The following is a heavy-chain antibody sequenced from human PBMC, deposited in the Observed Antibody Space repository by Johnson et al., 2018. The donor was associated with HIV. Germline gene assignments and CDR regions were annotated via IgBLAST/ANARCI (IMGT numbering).Heavy chain of an antibody. CDR1: GFTFSSYA. CDR3: ARGYGVYATSFDV. D-gene: IGHD5/OR15-5a*01. J-gene: IGHJ3*01. Sequence: VQLVESGGGLVQPGGSLRLSCAASGFTFSSYAMHWVRQAPGKGLESVSVVYSGGTTHYADSVTVRSTISRDNSKNTLYLQMNSLRAEDTAVYYCARGYGVYATSFDVWGQGTVVAVSS. V-gene: IGHV3-66*01. CDR2: VYSGGTT.